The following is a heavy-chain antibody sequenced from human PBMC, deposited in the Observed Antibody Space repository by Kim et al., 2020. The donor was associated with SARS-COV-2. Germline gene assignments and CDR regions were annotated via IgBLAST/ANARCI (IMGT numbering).Heavy chain of an antibody. CDR1: GGSISSYY. Sequence: SETLSLTCTVSGGSISSYYWSWIRQPPGKGLEWIGYIYYSGSTNYNPSLKSRVTISVDTSKNQFSLKLSSVTAADTAVYYCARGPSDTAARNYYYYGMDVWGQGTTVTVSS. CDR3: ARGPSDTAARNYYYYGMDV. V-gene: IGHV4-59*13. D-gene: IGHD2-21*02. CDR2: IYYSGST. J-gene: IGHJ6*02.